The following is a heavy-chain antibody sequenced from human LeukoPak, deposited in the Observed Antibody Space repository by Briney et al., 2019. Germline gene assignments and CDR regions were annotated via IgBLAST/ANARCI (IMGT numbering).Heavy chain of an antibody. V-gene: IGHV3-7*01. D-gene: IGHD2-21*02. J-gene: IGHJ4*02. CDR1: GFTFSSYA. CDR2: IKQDGSEK. CDR3: AREGGAYCGGDCYPLLDY. Sequence: GGSLRLSCAASGFTFSSYAMHWVRQAPGKGLEWVANIKQDGSEKYYVDSVKGRFTISRDNAKNSLYLQMNSLRAEDTAVYYCAREGGAYCGGDCYPLLDYWGQGTLVTVSS.